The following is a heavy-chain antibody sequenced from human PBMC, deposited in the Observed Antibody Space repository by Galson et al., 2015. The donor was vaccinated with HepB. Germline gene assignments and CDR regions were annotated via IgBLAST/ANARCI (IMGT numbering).Heavy chain of an antibody. CDR1: GFTFSSYA. CDR2: ISYDGSNK. CDR3: AREHIVVVPAAMSMVGYFQH. J-gene: IGHJ1*01. D-gene: IGHD2-2*01. Sequence: SLRLSCAASGFTFSSYAMHWVRQAPGKGLEWVAVISYDGSNKYYADSVKGRFTISRDNSKNTLYLQMNSLRAEDTAVYYCAREHIVVVPAAMSMVGYFQHWGQGTLVTVSS. V-gene: IGHV3-30*04.